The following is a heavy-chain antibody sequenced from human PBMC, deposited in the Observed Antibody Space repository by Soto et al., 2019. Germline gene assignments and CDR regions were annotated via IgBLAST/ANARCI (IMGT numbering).Heavy chain of an antibody. J-gene: IGHJ4*02. D-gene: IGHD3-3*01. CDR2: IYPSDSDT. Sequence: GESLKISCKGSGYNFAGYWIAWVRQMPGKGLELMGIIYPSDSDTRYRPSFQGQVTISADKSTSSAYLQWSSLRASDTAIYYCARGGVSTRTFDYWGQGTPVTVSS. CDR1: GYNFAGYW. V-gene: IGHV5-51*01. CDR3: ARGGVSTRTFDY.